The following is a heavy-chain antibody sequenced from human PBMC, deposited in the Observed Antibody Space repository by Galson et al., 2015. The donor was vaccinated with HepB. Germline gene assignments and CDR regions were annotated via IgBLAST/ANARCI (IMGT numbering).Heavy chain of an antibody. V-gene: IGHV3-48*01. CDR3: ARVLEASITVSRSGRGIYFQH. Sequence: SLRLSCAASGFTFSTYSMSWVRQAPGKGLEWVSYISSSSSTIYYADSMKGRFTISRDNAKSSLYLQMNSLRAEDTAVYYCARVLEASITVSRSGRGIYFQHWGQGTLVIVSS. CDR2: ISSSSSTI. J-gene: IGHJ1*01. D-gene: IGHD1-26*01. CDR1: GFTFSTYS.